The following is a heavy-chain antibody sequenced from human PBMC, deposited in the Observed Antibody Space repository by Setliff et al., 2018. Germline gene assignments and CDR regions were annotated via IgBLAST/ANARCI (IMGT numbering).Heavy chain of an antibody. CDR1: GFTFSSYS. Sequence: PGGSLRLSCAASGFTFSSYSLNWVRQAPGKGLEWVSSISSSSSYIYYADSVKGRFTISRDNSKSTLYLQMNRLRAEDTAVYYCAKGRGTVYYYMDVWGKGTTVTVSS. CDR3: AKGRGTVYYYMDV. V-gene: IGHV3-21*04. J-gene: IGHJ6*03. CDR2: ISSSSSYI. D-gene: IGHD3-10*01.